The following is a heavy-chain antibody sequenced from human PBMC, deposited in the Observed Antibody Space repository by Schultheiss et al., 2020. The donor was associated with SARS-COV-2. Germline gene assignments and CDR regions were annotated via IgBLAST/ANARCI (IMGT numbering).Heavy chain of an antibody. D-gene: IGHD3-3*01. Sequence: GGSLRLSCAASGFTFSSYWMSWVRQAPGKGLEWVANIKQDGSEKYYVDSVKGRFTISRDNAKNSLYLQMNSLRAEDTAVYYCARSPASIFGRHYFDYWGQGTLVTVSS. V-gene: IGHV3-7*01. CDR1: GFTFSSYW. CDR2: IKQDGSEK. J-gene: IGHJ4*02. CDR3: ARSPASIFGRHYFDY.